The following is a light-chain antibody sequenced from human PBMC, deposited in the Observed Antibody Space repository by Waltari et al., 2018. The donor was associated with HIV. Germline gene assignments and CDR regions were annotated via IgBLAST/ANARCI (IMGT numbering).Light chain of an antibody. V-gene: IGLV3-25*03. CDR2: KDS. Sequence: SYELTQPPSVSVYPGQTARITCSGDALPKQNAYWYQQKPGQAPWLVIYKDSERPSGIPERFSGASSGTTVTLTISGVQAEDEADYYCQSADSSGTYVLGTGTKVTVL. J-gene: IGLJ1*01. CDR3: QSADSSGTYV. CDR1: ALPKQN.